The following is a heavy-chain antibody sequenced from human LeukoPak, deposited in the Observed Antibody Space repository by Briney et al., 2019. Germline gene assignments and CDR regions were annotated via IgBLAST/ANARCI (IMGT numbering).Heavy chain of an antibody. CDR2: LIPLLGTT. CDR3: ARDVFLGAVAGRRGDY. J-gene: IGHJ4*02. V-gene: IGHV1-69*13. CDR1: GYTFTAYY. Sequence: VKVSCKASGYTFTAYYIHWVRQAPGQGLEWMGALIPLLGTTNYAQKFQGRVTFTADESTSTAYMELSSLRSDDTAMYYCARDVFLGAVAGRRGDYWGQGTLVTVSS. D-gene: IGHD6-19*01.